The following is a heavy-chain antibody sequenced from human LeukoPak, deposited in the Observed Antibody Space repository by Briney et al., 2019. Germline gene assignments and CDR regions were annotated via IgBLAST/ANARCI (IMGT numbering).Heavy chain of an antibody. CDR2: ISYDGSNK. J-gene: IGHJ4*02. V-gene: IGHV3-30-3*01. D-gene: IGHD2-8*01. CDR1: GFTFSSYA. CDR3: ARDETNFDY. Sequence: GGSLRLSCAASGFTFSSYAMHWVRQAPGKGLEWAAVISYDGSNKYYADSVKGRFTISRDNSKNTLYLQMNSLRAEDTAVYYCARDETNFDYWGQGTLVTVSS.